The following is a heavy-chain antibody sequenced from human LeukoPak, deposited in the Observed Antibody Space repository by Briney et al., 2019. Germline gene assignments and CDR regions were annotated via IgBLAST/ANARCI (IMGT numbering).Heavy chain of an antibody. CDR1: GGSISSYY. CDR3: AREGFDYDSSGYFYDY. V-gene: IGHV4-4*07. CDR2: IYTSGST. D-gene: IGHD3-22*01. J-gene: IGHJ4*02. Sequence: PSETLSLTCTVSGGSISSYYWSWIRQPPGKGLEWIGRIYTSGSTNYNPSLKSRVTMSVDTSKNQFSLKLSSVTAADTAVYYCAREGFDYDSSGYFYDYWGQGTLVTVSS.